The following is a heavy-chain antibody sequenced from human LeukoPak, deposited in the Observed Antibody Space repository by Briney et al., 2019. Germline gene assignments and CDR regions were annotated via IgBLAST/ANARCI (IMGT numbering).Heavy chain of an antibody. V-gene: IGHV3-23*01. CDR3: ARGGGGYSYGFYYFDY. J-gene: IGHJ4*02. CDR1: GFTFSRYA. D-gene: IGHD5-18*01. CDR2: ISGSGGST. Sequence: GGSLRLSCAASGFTFSRYAMSWVRQAPGKGLEWVSAISGSGGSTYYGDSVKGRFTISRDNSKNTLYLQMNSLRAEDTAVYYCARGGGGYSYGFYYFDYWGQGTLVTVSS.